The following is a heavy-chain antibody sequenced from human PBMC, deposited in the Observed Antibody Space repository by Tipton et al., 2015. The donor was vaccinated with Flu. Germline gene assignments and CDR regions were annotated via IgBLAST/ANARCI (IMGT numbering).Heavy chain of an antibody. CDR3: ARIYYYGSGDYYLDS. Sequence: TLSLTCTVSGGSISSGSYYWSWIRQPAGKGLEWIGRIYTTGSTNYNPSLKSRVTISADTSKNKFSLEVRSVTAADTAVYYCARIYYYGSGDYYLDSWGQGTLVTVSS. CDR2: IYTTGST. D-gene: IGHD3-10*01. CDR1: GGSISSGSYY. V-gene: IGHV4-61*02. J-gene: IGHJ4*02.